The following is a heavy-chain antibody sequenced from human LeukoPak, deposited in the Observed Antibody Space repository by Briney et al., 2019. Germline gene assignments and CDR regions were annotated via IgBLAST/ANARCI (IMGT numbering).Heavy chain of an antibody. CDR3: ARVGEEVGATGYYYGMDV. D-gene: IGHD1-26*01. CDR1: GFTFSDYY. CDR2: ISSSGSTI. Sequence: GGSLRLSCAASGFTFSDYYMSWIRQAPGKGLEWVSYISSSGSTIYYADSVKGRFTISRDNAKNSLYLQMNSLRAEDTAVYYRARVGEEVGATGYYYGMDVWGQGTTVTVSS. V-gene: IGHV3-11*01. J-gene: IGHJ6*02.